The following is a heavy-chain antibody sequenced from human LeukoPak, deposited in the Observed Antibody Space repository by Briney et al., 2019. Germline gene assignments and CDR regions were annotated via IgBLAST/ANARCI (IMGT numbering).Heavy chain of an antibody. CDR2: ISSSSSYI. D-gene: IGHD3-22*01. J-gene: IGHJ4*02. CDR3: ARDLFHYYYDSSGYSASLRY. CDR1: GFTFSSYS. Sequence: PRGSLRLSCAASGFTFSSYSMNWVRQAPGKGLEWVSSISSSSSYIYYADSVKGRFTISRDNAKNSLYLQMNSLRAEDTAVYYCARDLFHYYYDSSGYSASLRYWGQGTLVTVSS. V-gene: IGHV3-21*01.